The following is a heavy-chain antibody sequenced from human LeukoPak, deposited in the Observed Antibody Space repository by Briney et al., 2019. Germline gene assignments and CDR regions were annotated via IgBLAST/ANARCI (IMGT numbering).Heavy chain of an antibody. CDR2: SNPSGGST. D-gene: IGHD3-10*01. V-gene: IGHV1-46*01. J-gene: IGHJ5*02. CDR3: ARDSPNYYYGSGSYLPVFWFDP. Sequence: ASVKVSCKASGYTFTSYYMHWGRQAPEQGLEWMGISNPSGGSTSYAQKFQGRVTMTRDTSTSTVYMELSSLRSEDTAVYYCARDSPNYYYGSGSYLPVFWFDPWGQGTLVTVSS. CDR1: GYTFTSYY.